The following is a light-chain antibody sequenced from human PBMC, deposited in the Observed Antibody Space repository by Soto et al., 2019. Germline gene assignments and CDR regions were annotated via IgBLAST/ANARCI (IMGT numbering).Light chain of an antibody. CDR2: WAS. J-gene: IGKJ1*01. CDR1: QSVLYSXXXXXX. V-gene: IGKV4-1*01. Sequence: DIVMTQSPDSLAVSLGERATINCKSSQSVLYSXXXXXXSAWYQQKPGQPPKLLIYWASTRESGVPDRFSGSGXXXXXXXXXXXLXAEDVAVXYCQQWSSVPKTFGQGTKVEIK. CDR3: QQWSSVPKT.